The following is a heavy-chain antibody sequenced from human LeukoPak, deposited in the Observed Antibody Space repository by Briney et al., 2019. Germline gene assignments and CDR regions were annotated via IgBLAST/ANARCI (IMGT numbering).Heavy chain of an antibody. CDR3: ARMSGRESSGYYLDY. V-gene: IGHV4-39*07. CDR2: IYYSGST. D-gene: IGHD3-22*01. Sequence: PSETLSLTCTVSGGSISSSSYYWGWIRQPPGKGLEWIGSIYYSGSTYYNPSLKSRVTISVDTSKNQFSLKLSSVTAADTAVYYCARMSGRESSGYYLDYWGQGTLVTVSS. CDR1: GGSISSSSYY. J-gene: IGHJ4*02.